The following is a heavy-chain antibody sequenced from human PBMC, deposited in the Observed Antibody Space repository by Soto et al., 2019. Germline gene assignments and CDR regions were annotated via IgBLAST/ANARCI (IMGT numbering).Heavy chain of an antibody. Sequence: SLRLSCAASGFTFSSYAMHWVRQAPGKGLEWVAVISYDGSNKYYADSVKGRFTISRDNSKNTLYLQMNSLRAEDPAVYYCARGRTIFGVVTSIGMDVWGQGTTVTVSS. D-gene: IGHD3-3*01. V-gene: IGHV3-30-3*01. CDR3: ARGRTIFGVVTSIGMDV. CDR2: ISYDGSNK. CDR1: GFTFSSYA. J-gene: IGHJ6*02.